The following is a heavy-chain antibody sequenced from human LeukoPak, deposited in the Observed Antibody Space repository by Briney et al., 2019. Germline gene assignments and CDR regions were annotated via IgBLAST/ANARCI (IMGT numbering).Heavy chain of an antibody. J-gene: IGHJ6*02. CDR2: ISSSSSTI. CDR3: ATLDYGDYTPPMDV. V-gene: IGHV3-48*01. Sequence: GGSLRLSCAASGFTFSSYSMNWVRQAPGKGLEWVSYISSSSSTIYYADSVKGRFTISRDNAKNSLYLQMNSLRAEDTAVYYCATLDYGDYTPPMDVWGQGTTVTVSS. D-gene: IGHD4-17*01. CDR1: GFTFSSYS.